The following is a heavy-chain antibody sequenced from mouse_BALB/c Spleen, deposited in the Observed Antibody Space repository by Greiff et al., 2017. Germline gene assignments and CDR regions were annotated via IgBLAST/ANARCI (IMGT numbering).Heavy chain of an antibody. V-gene: IGHV1S22*01. CDR3: TRSGDYGWFAY. D-gene: IGHD2-4*01. Sequence: LQQPGSELVRPGASVKLSCKASGYTFTSYWMHWVKQRHGQGLEWIGNIYPGSGSTNYDEKFKSKGTLTVDTSSSTAYMHLSSLTSEDSAVYYCTRSGDYGWFAYWGQGTLVTVSA. CDR1: GYTFTSYW. CDR2: IYPGSGST. J-gene: IGHJ3*01.